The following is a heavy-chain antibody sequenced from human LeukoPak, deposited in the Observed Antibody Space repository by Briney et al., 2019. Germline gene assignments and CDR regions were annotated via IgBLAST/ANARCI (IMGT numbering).Heavy chain of an antibody. Sequence: GRSLRLSCAASGFTFSSYGMHWVRQAPGKGLEWVAATSHDEGNKYYADSVKGRFTISRDSSRNTLYLEVNSLRTDDTAVYYCARGPGLAMGKGYFDYCGQGTLVTVSS. J-gene: IGHJ4*02. CDR2: TSHDEGNK. CDR1: GFTFSSYG. D-gene: IGHD5-18*01. CDR3: ARGPGLAMGKGYFDY. V-gene: IGHV3-30*19.